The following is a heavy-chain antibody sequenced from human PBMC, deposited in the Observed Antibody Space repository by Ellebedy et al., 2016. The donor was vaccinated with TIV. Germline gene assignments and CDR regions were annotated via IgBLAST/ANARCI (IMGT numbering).Heavy chain of an antibody. Sequence: SGPTLVKPTQTLTLTCTFSGFSLSTSEVGVGWIRQPPGKALEWLALIFWGDDKRYSPSLKSRLTLTKDTSKNQVVLTMTNMDPVDTATYCCAHRRGSGWYDYWGQGTLVTVSS. J-gene: IGHJ4*02. CDR3: AHRRGSGWYDY. V-gene: IGHV2-5*02. D-gene: IGHD6-19*01. CDR1: GFSLSTSEVG. CDR2: IFWGDDK.